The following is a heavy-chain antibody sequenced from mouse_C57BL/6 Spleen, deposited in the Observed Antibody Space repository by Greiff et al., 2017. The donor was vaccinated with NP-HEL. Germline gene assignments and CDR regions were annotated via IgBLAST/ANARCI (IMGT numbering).Heavy chain of an antibody. D-gene: IGHD3-2*02. CDR2: ISSGGSYT. Sequence: EVHLVESGGDLVKPGGSLKLSCAASGFTFSSYGMSWVRQTPDKRLEWVATISSGGSYTYYPDSVKGRFTISRDNAKNTLYLQMSSLKSEDTAMYYCARHGGSSGSYYFDDWGKGTTLTVSS. CDR3: ARHGGSSGSYYFDD. J-gene: IGHJ2*01. CDR1: GFTFSSYG. V-gene: IGHV5-6*01.